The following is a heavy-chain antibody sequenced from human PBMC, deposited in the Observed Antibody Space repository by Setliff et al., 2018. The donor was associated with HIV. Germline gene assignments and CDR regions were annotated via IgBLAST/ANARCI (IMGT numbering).Heavy chain of an antibody. CDR3: VRGEYYDVSAIYHDDR. J-gene: IGHJ4*02. D-gene: IGHD3-16*01. CDR2: AIHSGIT. CDR1: GGSVSAYE. V-gene: IGHV4-34*01. Sequence: SETLSLTCGVYGGSVSAYEWRWIRQPPGKGLEWIGEAIHSGITYNPSLRSRVAISLDTSKNQFSLNLTSVTAADTAVYYCVRGEYYDVSAIYHDDRWGQGTLVTVSS.